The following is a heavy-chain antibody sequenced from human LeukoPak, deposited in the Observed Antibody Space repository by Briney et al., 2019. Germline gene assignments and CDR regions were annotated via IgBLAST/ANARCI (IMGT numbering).Heavy chain of an antibody. CDR3: ARDRMATIRYYYYGMDV. J-gene: IGHJ6*02. CDR1: GFTVSSNY. CDR2: IYSGGST. V-gene: IGHV3-66*01. D-gene: IGHD5-24*01. Sequence: GGSLRLSCAASGFTVSSNYMSWVRQAPGKGLERVSVIYSGGSTYYADSVKGRFTISRDNSKNTLYLQMNSLRAEDTAVYYCARDRMATIRYYYYGMDVWGQGTTVTVSS.